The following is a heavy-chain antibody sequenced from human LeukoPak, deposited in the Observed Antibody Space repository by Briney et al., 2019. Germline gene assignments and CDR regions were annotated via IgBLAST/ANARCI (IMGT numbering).Heavy chain of an antibody. J-gene: IGHJ5*02. CDR1: GGSFSGYY. CDR3: ARGYYGSVNNWFDP. Sequence: SETLSLTCAVYGGSFSGYYWSWIRQPPGKGLEWIGEINHSGSTNYNPSLKSRVTISVDTSKNQFSLKLSSVTAADTAVYYCARGYYGSVNNWFDPWGPGTLVTVSS. CDR2: INHSGST. D-gene: IGHD3-10*01. V-gene: IGHV4-34*01.